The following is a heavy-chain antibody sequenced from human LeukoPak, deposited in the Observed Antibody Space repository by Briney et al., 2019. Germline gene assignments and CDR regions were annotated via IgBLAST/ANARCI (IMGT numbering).Heavy chain of an antibody. CDR1: GFTFSSYS. D-gene: IGHD3/OR15-3a*01. J-gene: IGHJ5*02. Sequence: GRSLRLSCAASGFTFSSYSMNWVRQAPGKGLEWVSSISSSSSYIYYADSVKGRFTISRDNAKNSLYLQMNSLRAEDTAVYYCAKASGYDFWSGSNENWFDPWGQGTLVTVSS. CDR3: AKASGYDFWSGSNENWFDP. CDR2: ISSSSSYI. V-gene: IGHV3-21*04.